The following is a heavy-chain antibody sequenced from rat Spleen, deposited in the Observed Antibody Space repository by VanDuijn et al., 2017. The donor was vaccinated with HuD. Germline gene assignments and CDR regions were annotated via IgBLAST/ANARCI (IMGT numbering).Heavy chain of an antibody. CDR2: IIYDGTRA. Sequence: EVQLVESGGGLVQPGRSLKLSCAASGFTFSDYNMAWVRQAPKKGLEWVATIIYDGTRAHYRDSVKGRFTVSRDNAKSTLYLQMDSLRSEDTATYYCAKGGYNNYWYFDFWGPGTMVAVSS. CDR3: AKGGYNNYWYFDF. V-gene: IGHV5S10*01. CDR1: GFTFSDYN. J-gene: IGHJ1*01. D-gene: IGHD1-4*01.